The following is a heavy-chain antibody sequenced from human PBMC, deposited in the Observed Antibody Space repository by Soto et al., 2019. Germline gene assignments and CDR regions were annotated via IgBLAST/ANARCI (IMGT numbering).Heavy chain of an antibody. D-gene: IGHD4-17*01. CDR3: AKDRVAYGDYRGLDY. CDR1: GFTFSSYA. V-gene: IGHV3-23*01. CDR2: IGGSGTNR. Sequence: EVQLLESGGGLVQPGGSLRLSCAASGFTFSSYAMTWVRQAPGKGLEWVSAIGGSGTNRYYADSVKGRFTISRDNSKNTLYLQMNSLSAEDTAVYYCAKDRVAYGDYRGLDYWGQGTLVTVSS. J-gene: IGHJ4*02.